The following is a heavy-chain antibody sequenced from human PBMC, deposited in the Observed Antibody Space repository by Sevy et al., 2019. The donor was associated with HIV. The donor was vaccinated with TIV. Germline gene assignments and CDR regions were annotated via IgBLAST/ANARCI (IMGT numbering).Heavy chain of an antibody. Sequence: GESLKISCAGSGFTFSTYAMSWVRQAPGKGLEWVSGISGSGVTTYYADSVKGRFTIPRDNSKNPPYLQMNSRPAEDTAVYYCAEAGVRVGGTFDLFYFDYWGQGTLVTVSS. CDR2: ISGSGVTT. CDR3: AEAGVRVGGTFDLFYFDY. J-gene: IGHJ4*02. V-gene: IGHV3-23*01. D-gene: IGHD6-19*01. CDR1: GFTFSTYA.